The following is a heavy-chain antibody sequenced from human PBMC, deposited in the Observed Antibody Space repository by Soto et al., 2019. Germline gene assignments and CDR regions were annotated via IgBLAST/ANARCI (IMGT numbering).Heavy chain of an antibody. D-gene: IGHD1-26*01. CDR1: GYSFTSYW. Sequence: PGESLKISCKGSGYSFTSYWIGWVRQMPGKGLEWMGIIYPGDSDTRYSPSFQGQVTISADKSISTAYLQWSSLKASDTAMYYCARPPYRGSYYGYYDYGMDVWGQGTTVTVSS. J-gene: IGHJ6*02. CDR3: ARPPYRGSYYGYYDYGMDV. CDR2: IYPGDSDT. V-gene: IGHV5-51*01.